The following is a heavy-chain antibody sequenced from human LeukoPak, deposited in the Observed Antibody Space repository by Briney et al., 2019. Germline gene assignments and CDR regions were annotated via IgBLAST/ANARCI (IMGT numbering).Heavy chain of an antibody. V-gene: IGHV1-18*01. CDR2: IDAYNGNT. Sequence: ASVKVSCKASGYTFTSYDINWVRQAPGQGREGMGWIDAYNGNTNYEQKFQGRVTMTTDTSKSTVYMELRSLRSDDTAVYSCARTHYYDGSGYSAFDYWGQGTLVTVSS. CDR3: ARTHYYDGSGYSAFDY. D-gene: IGHD3-22*01. CDR1: GYTFTSYD. J-gene: IGHJ4*02.